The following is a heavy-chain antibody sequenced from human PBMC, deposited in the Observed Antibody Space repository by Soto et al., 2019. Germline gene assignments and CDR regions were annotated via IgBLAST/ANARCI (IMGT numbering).Heavy chain of an antibody. D-gene: IGHD3-10*01. Sequence: QVQLVQSGAEVKKPGSSVKVSCKASGGTFSSYAISWVRQAPGQGLEWMGGIIPIFGTANYAQKFQGRVTITADESTSTAYMELSSLRSEDTAVYYCARGTYAYCSGSYVLPPFDYWGQGTLVTVSS. CDR1: GGTFSSYA. CDR3: ARGTYAYCSGSYVLPPFDY. J-gene: IGHJ4*02. V-gene: IGHV1-69*01. CDR2: IIPIFGTA.